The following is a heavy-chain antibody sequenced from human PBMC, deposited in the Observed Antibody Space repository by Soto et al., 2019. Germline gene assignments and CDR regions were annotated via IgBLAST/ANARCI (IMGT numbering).Heavy chain of an antibody. J-gene: IGHJ4*02. CDR2: IYWDDSK. Sequence: QITLKESGPTLVRPTQTLTLTCAFSGFSLSTSGVGVGWIRQPPGKALEWLAVIYWDDSKHYSPSLRSRLTLTNDTSKNQVVLTMTNMDSMETGTYYCAHKGPEDWPLDYWGQGTLVTVSS. V-gene: IGHV2-5*02. CDR3: AHKGPEDWPLDY. D-gene: IGHD3-9*01. CDR1: GFSLSTSGVG.